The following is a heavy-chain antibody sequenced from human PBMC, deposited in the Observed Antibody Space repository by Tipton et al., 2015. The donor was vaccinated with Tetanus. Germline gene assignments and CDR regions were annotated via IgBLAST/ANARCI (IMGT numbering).Heavy chain of an antibody. J-gene: IGHJ6*01. CDR2: VYYTGDT. CDR3: AGVTAQRTELFFEH. CDR1: GDSVSGYY. D-gene: IGHD2-21*01. Sequence: TLSLTCTVSGDSVSGYYWSWIRQPPGKGLEWVGYVYYTGDTNYNPSLKSRVTISMGRSENQISLKMTSVTAADTAVYYCAGVTAQRTELFFEHWGQGTPVPVSS. V-gene: IGHV4-59*02.